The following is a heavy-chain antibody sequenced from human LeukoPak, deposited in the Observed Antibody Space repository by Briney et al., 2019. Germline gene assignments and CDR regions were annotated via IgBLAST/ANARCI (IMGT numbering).Heavy chain of an antibody. CDR1: GGSFSGYY. D-gene: IGHD1-26*01. CDR3: ARGDGELKDFDY. V-gene: IGHV4-34*01. Sequence: SETLSLTCAVYGGSFSGYYWSWIRQPPGKGLEWIGEINHSGSTNYNPSLKSRVTISVDKSKNQFSLKLSSVTAADTAVYYCARGDGELKDFDYWGQGTLVTVSS. J-gene: IGHJ4*02. CDR2: INHSGST.